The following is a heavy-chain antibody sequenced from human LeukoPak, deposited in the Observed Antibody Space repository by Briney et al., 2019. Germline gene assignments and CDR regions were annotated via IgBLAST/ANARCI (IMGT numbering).Heavy chain of an antibody. V-gene: IGHV4-39*07. D-gene: IGHD3-22*01. J-gene: IGHJ5*02. CDR1: GGSISSSSYY. CDR3: ARGPSSGYHNWFDP. Sequence: PSETLSLTCTVSGGSISSSSYYWGWIRQPPGKGLEWIGSIYYSGSTYYNPSLKSRVTISVDTSKNQFSLKLSSVTAADTAVYYCARGPSSGYHNWFDPWGQGTLVTVSS. CDR2: IYYSGST.